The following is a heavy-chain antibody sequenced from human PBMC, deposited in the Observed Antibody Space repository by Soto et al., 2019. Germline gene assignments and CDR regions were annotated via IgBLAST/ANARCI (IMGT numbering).Heavy chain of an antibody. V-gene: IGHV3-23*01. D-gene: IGHD3-10*01. CDR1: GFTFSSYA. CDR2: ISGSGGST. J-gene: IGHJ6*02. CDR3: AKRKGYYGSGSYIGMDV. Sequence: GGSLRLSCAASGFTFSSYAMSWVRQAPGKGLEWVSAISGSGGSTYYADSVKGRFTISRDNSKNTLYLQMNSLRAEDTVVYYCAKRKGYYGSGSYIGMDVWGQGTTVTVSS.